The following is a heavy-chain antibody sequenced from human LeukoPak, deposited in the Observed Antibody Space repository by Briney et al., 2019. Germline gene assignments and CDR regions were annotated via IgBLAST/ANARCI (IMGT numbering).Heavy chain of an antibody. V-gene: IGHV4-38-2*02. Sequence: KASETLSLTCTVSGYSISSGYYWGWIRQPPGKGLEWIGSIYHSGSTYYNPSLKSRVTISVDTSKNQFSLKLSSVTAADTAVYYCARGENLEWLLSIDYWGQGTLVTVSS. CDR2: IYHSGST. CDR3: ARGENLEWLLSIDY. D-gene: IGHD3-3*01. J-gene: IGHJ4*02. CDR1: GYSISSGYY.